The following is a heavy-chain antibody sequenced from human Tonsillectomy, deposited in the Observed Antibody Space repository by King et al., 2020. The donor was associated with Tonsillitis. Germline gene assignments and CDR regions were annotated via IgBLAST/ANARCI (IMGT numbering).Heavy chain of an antibody. J-gene: IGHJ6*02. Sequence: VQLVESGGGLVQPGGSLRLSCAASGFTFSSYGMHWVRQAPGKGLEWVALIRYDGSNKYYADSVKGRFTISRDNSKNTLYLQMNSLRAEDTAVYYCAKETPPDFWRDPGYCGMDVWGQGTTVTVSS. D-gene: IGHD3-3*01. CDR1: GFTFSSYG. V-gene: IGHV3-30*02. CDR3: AKETPPDFWRDPGYCGMDV. CDR2: IRYDGSNK.